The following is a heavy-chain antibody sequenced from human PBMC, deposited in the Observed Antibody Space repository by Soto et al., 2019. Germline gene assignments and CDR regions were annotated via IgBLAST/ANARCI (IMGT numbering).Heavy chain of an antibody. CDR3: ARAALGDSPADY. CDR1: RGSIDSSNW. V-gene: IGHV4-4*02. Sequence: QVQLQESGPGQVKPSGTLSLTCAVSRGSIDSSNWWSWVRQPPGKGLEWIGEIYRSGGTNYNPSLKSRVTISVDKSHNQFSLKLSAVTAADAAVYYCARAALGDSPADYWGQGTLVTVSS. J-gene: IGHJ4*02. CDR2: IYRSGGT.